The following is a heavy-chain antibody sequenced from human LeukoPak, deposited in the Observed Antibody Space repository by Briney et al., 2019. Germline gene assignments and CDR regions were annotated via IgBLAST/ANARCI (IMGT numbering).Heavy chain of an antibody. V-gene: IGHV3-30-3*01. CDR2: ISYDGSNK. CDR1: GFTFSSYA. Sequence: GRSLRLSCAASGFTFSSYAIHWVRQAPGKGLEWVAVISYDGSNKYYADSVKGRFTISRDNSKNTLYLQMNSLRAEDTAVYYCARDARRPTSTTQTNPGYSSSWYYWGQGTLVTVSS. CDR3: ARDARRPTSTTQTNPGYSSSWYY. D-gene: IGHD6-13*01. J-gene: IGHJ4*02.